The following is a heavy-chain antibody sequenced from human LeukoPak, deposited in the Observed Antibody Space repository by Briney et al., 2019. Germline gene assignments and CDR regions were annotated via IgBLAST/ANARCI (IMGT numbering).Heavy chain of an antibody. CDR1: GFTFSRSA. CDR3: AKLVGGLPFDL. D-gene: IGHD1-26*01. Sequence: GGSLRLSCAASGFTFSRSAMTWVRQGPGTGLEFVASIIYSGGATYYADSVKGWFTISRDNSKNTLYLQMNSLRAEDTALYYCAKLVGGLPFDLWGQGTVVTVSS. CDR2: IIYSGGAT. J-gene: IGHJ3*01. V-gene: IGHV3-23*01.